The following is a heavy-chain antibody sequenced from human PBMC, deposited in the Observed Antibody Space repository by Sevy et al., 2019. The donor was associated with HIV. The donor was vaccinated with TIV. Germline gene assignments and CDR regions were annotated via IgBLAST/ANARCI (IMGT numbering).Heavy chain of an antibody. CDR2: INEDGSRL. Sequence: GESLKISCVASGFTFSDSWMTWVRQAPGKGLERIAFINEDGSRLGYVDSVRGRFTISRANTKNSLYLQMNSLRAEDTAVYFCARDRAYSALDYWGQGTLVTVSS. D-gene: IGHD5-18*01. J-gene: IGHJ4*02. CDR3: ARDRAYSALDY. V-gene: IGHV3-7*01. CDR1: GFTFSDSW.